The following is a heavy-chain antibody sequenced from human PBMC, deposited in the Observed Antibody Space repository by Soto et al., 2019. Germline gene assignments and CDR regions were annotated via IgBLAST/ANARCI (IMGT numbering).Heavy chain of an antibody. Sequence: GGSLRLSCAASGFTFSDHYMDWVRQAPGKGLEWVGRTRNKANSYTTEYAASVKGRFTISRDDSKNSLYLQMNSLKTEDTAVYYCATGTTGTPDAFDIWGQGTMVTVSS. CDR3: ATGTTGTPDAFDI. CDR1: GFTFSDHY. J-gene: IGHJ3*02. CDR2: TRNKANSYTT. V-gene: IGHV3-72*01. D-gene: IGHD1-1*01.